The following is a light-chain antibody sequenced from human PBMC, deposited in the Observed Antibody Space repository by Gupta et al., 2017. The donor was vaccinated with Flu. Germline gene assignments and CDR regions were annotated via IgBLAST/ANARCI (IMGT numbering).Light chain of an antibody. J-gene: IGKJ1*01. CDR2: QAS. CDR3: QQYGGLPRT. CDR1: QSVNSDY. V-gene: IGKV3-20*01. Sequence: RATLFCRASQSVNSDYLAWYQQSPGQPPRLLVYQASNRATGIPARFSGRGSGTDFTLTISRLEPEDFAVYYCQQYGGLPRTFGQGTKVEIK.